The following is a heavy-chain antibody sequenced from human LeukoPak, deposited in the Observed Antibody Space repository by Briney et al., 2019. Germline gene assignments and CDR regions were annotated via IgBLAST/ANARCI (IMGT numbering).Heavy chain of an antibody. D-gene: IGHD2-8*02. CDR3: AKDSGRLGVWEVFDF. CDR2: IGASGTNT. J-gene: IGHJ3*01. V-gene: IGHV3-23*01. Sequence: GGSLRLSCASSGFTFSSYAMTWLRQAPGKGLEWVSSIGASGTNTYYADSVAGRFTISRDNSTNLLSLTINRLRMRDASGYCVAKDSGRLGVWEVFDFCGQGTMVTVSS. CDR1: GFTFSSYA.